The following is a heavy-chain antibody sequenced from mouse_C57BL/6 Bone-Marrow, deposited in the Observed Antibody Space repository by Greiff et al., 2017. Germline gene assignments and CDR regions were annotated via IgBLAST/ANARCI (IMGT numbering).Heavy chain of an antibody. CDR3: ARDNYGNGFAY. Sequence: EVKVVESGGGLVQSGRSLRLSCATSGFTFSDFYMEWVRQAPGKGLEWIAASRNKANDYTTEYSASVKGRFIVSRDTSQSILYLQMNALRAEDNAIYYCARDNYGNGFAYWGQGTLVTVSA. J-gene: IGHJ3*01. CDR1: GFTFSDFY. D-gene: IGHD2-1*01. CDR2: SRNKANDYTT. V-gene: IGHV7-1*01.